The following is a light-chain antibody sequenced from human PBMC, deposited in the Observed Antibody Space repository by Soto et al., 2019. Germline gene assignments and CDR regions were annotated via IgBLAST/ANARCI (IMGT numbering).Light chain of an antibody. CDR2: AAS. CDR3: QQSYSTHSIT. V-gene: IGKV1-39*01. J-gene: IGKJ5*01. Sequence: EIQMTQSPSSLSASVGDRFTITCLAIQSISSYLNWYQQKPLKAPELLIYAASSLQSGVPSMFIGIGSGTDFTLTISSLQHEDFATYYCQQSYSTHSITVGPVTRLEIK. CDR1: QSISSY.